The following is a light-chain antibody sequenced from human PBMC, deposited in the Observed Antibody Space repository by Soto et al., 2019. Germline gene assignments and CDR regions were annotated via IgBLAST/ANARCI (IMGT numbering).Light chain of an antibody. V-gene: IGLV1-44*01. CDR3: AAWDDSLNGYVV. CDR1: SSNIGRNT. J-gene: IGLJ2*01. Sequence: QPVLTQPPSASGTPGQRVTISCSGSSSNIGRNTVNWYQQLPGAAPKLLIYSNNQRPSGVPDRFSGSRSGTSASLAISGLQSEDEADYYCAAWDDSLNGYVVFGGGTQLTVL. CDR2: SNN.